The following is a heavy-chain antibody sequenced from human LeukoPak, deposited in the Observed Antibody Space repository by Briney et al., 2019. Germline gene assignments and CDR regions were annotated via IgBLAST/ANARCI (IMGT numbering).Heavy chain of an antibody. Sequence: SETLSLTCTVSGGSISSYYWSWIRQPPGKGLEWIGSIYYSGSTYYNPSLKSRVTISVDTSKNQFSLKLSSVTAADTAVYYCARDPFAKYAYVWGSYRYTDYWGQGTLVTVSS. CDR1: GGSISSYY. V-gene: IGHV4-59*12. CDR3: ARDPFAKYAYVWGSYRYTDY. J-gene: IGHJ4*02. D-gene: IGHD3-16*02. CDR2: IYYSGST.